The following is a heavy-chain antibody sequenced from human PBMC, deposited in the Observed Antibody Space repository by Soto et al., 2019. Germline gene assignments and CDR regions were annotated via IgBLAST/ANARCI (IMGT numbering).Heavy chain of an antibody. CDR3: ARLIAEAFHWFDP. Sequence: QLQLQESGPGLVKPSETLSLTCTVSGGSISSSSYYWGWIRQPPGKGLEWIGSIYYSGSTYYNPSLKSRVTISVDMSKNQFSLKLSSLTAADTAVYYCARLIAEAFHWFDPWGQGTLVTVSS. V-gene: IGHV4-39*01. CDR2: IYYSGST. CDR1: GGSISSSSYY. J-gene: IGHJ5*02. D-gene: IGHD6-13*01.